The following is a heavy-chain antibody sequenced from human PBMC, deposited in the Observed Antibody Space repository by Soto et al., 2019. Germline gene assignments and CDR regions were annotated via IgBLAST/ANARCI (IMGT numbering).Heavy chain of an antibody. CDR3: ARGRASLGPYDGAGSYPPAWFDP. V-gene: IGHV3-21*01. CDR2: ISSSSSYI. CDR1: GFTFSSYS. D-gene: IGHD3-10*01. Sequence: GGSLRLSCAASGFTFSSYSMNWVRQAPGKGLEWVSSISSSSSYIYYADSVKGRFTISRDNAKNSLYLQMNSLRAEDTAVYYCARGRASLGPYDGAGSYPPAWFDPWGQGTLVTVSS. J-gene: IGHJ5*02.